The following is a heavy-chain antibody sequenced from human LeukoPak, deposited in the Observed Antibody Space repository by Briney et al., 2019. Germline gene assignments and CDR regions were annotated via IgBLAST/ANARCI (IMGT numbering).Heavy chain of an antibody. Sequence: GGSLRLTCAASGFTFSTYAMHWVRQAPGKGLEWVAVILYDGTNQYYADSVKGRFTISRDNSRNTLYLQMNSLKVEDTAVYYCARDFRDYRDYVAYFDSWGQGTLVTVSS. D-gene: IGHD4-17*01. CDR2: ILYDGTNQ. V-gene: IGHV3-30-3*01. CDR3: ARDFRDYRDYVAYFDS. CDR1: GFTFSTYA. J-gene: IGHJ4*02.